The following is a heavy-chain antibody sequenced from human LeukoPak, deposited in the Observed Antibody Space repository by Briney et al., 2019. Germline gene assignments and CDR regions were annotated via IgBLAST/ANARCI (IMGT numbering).Heavy chain of an antibody. J-gene: IGHJ4*02. D-gene: IGHD4-23*01. CDR2: ISGSGGST. CDR3: AKDPRDYGGNRDLYYFDY. CDR1: GFTFSSYA. Sequence: GGSLRLSCAASGFTFSSYAMSWVRQAPGKGLEWVSAISGSGGSTYYADSAKGRFTISRDNSKNTLYLQMNSLRAEDTAVYYCAKDPRDYGGNRDLYYFDYWGQGTLVTVSS. V-gene: IGHV3-23*01.